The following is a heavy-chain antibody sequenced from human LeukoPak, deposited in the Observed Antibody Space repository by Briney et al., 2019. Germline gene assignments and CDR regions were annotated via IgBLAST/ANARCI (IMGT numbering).Heavy chain of an antibody. Sequence: GGSLRLSCAASGFTFSSYAMSWVRQAPGKGLEWVSAISGSGGNTYYADSVKGRFTISRDNSKNTLYLQMNSLRAEDTAVYYCAKSFPAYCGGDCYSGYYFDYWGQGTLVTVSS. V-gene: IGHV3-23*01. CDR3: AKSFPAYCGGDCYSGYYFDY. D-gene: IGHD2-21*02. CDR2: ISGSGGNT. CDR1: GFTFSSYA. J-gene: IGHJ4*02.